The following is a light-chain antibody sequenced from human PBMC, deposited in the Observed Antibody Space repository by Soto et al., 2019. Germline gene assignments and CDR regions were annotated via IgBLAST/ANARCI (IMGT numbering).Light chain of an antibody. J-gene: IGLJ2*01. CDR3: SAYTRSNVV. CDR2: EVR. V-gene: IGLV2-14*01. Sequence: QSALTQPASVSGSPGQSITISCTGTSSDVGGYNYVSWYQQHPGKAPKLMIYEVRNRAAGVCNRCSGSESCNTASLSSSGFEAEDEYDYDGSAYTRSNVVFGGGTKLTVL. CDR1: SSDVGGYNY.